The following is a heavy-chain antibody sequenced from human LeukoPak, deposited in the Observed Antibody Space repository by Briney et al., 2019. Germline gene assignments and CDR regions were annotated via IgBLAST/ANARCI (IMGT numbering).Heavy chain of an antibody. CDR1: GYGFTSYW. CDR3: ARRFSGSGSYYNGWFDP. D-gene: IGHD3-10*01. J-gene: IGHJ5*02. CDR2: IDPSDSYT. V-gene: IGHV5-10-1*01. Sequence: GESLKISCKGSGYGFTSYWISWVRQMPGKGLEWMGRIDPSDSYTNYSPSFQGHVTISADKSIGTAYLQWSSLKASDTAMYCCARRFSGSGSYYNGWFDPWGQGTLVTVSS.